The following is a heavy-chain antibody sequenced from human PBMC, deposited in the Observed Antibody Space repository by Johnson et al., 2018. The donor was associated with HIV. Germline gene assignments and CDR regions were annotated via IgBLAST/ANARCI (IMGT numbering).Heavy chain of an antibody. CDR1: GFIFNESG. CDR2: INWNGGST. D-gene: IGHD6-19*01. V-gene: IGHV3-20*04. Sequence: VQLVESGGGVVRPGGSLRLSCAASGFIFNESGMNRVRQAPGRGREKVSDINWNGGSTGYADSVKGRFTISRDNAKNSLYLQMNSRRAEDTAVYYCAKELALYSSGYGGDAFDIWGQGTMVTVSS. CDR3: AKELALYSSGYGGDAFDI. J-gene: IGHJ3*02.